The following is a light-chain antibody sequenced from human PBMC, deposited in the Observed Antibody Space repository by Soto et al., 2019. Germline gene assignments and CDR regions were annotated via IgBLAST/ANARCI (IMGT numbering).Light chain of an antibody. CDR1: QSVSSY. CDR3: QQYNNWPLLT. J-gene: IGKJ4*01. CDR2: GAS. Sequence: EIVMTQSPATLSVSPGERATLSCRASQSVSSYLAWYQQKPGQAPRLLIYGASTRATGIPARFSGSGSGTEFTLTISSLQSEYFAVYYCQQYNNWPLLTFGGGTKVEIK. V-gene: IGKV3-15*01.